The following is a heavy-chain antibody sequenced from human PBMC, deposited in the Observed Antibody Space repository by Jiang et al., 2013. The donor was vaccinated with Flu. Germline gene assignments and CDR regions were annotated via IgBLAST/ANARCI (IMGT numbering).Heavy chain of an antibody. CDR1: GFTFRDFA. Sequence: QLLESGGHSVQPGGSLRLSCAASGFTFRDFAMNWVRQAPGKGLEWVSVISSGGDRTYYADSVKGRFTISRDDFKNTVYLQVNSLRAEDTAVYYCAKDRGSGTYENWFDPWGQGTLVTVSS. CDR2: ISSGGDRT. CDR3: AKDRGSGTYENWFDP. D-gene: IGHD3-10*01. J-gene: IGHJ5*02. V-gene: IGHV3-23*01.